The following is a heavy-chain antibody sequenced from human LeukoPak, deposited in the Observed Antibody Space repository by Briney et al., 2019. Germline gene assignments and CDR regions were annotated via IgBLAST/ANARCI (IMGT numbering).Heavy chain of an antibody. J-gene: IGHJ4*02. CDR2: ISAYNGNT. CDR1: GYTFTSYG. D-gene: IGHD3-16*02. CDR3: ASSFTFGGVIVPADY. Sequence: ASVKVSCKASGYTFTSYGISWVRQAPGQGLEWMGWISAYNGNTNYAQKLQGRVTMTTDTSTSTAYMELRSLRSDDTAVYYCASSFTFGGVIVPADYWGQGTLVTVSS. V-gene: IGHV1-18*01.